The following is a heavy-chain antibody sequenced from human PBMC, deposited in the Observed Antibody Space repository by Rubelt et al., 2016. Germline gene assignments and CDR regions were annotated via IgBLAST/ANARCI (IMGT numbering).Heavy chain of an antibody. CDR2: ITWNSANI. CDR3: AKRKAANWGLDY. D-gene: IGHD7-27*01. CDR1: GFTFDDYA. V-gene: IGHV3-9*01. Sequence: EVQLLESGGGLVQPGRSLRLSCAASGFTFDDYAMHWVRQAPGKGLEWVSGITWNSANIGYADSVKGRFSSSGDSAKNSLYLQMNSLRAEDTALYYCAKRKAANWGLDYWGQGTLVTVSS. J-gene: IGHJ4*02.